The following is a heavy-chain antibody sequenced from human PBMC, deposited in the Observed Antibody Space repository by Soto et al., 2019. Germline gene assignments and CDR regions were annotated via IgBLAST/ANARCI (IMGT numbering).Heavy chain of an antibody. D-gene: IGHD3-10*01. V-gene: IGHV4-59*08. CDR2: VHHSWGS. CDR3: ARQGFGPLHGLVDV. CDR1: GGSFSSYY. J-gene: IGHJ6*02. Sequence: SETLSLTCTVSGGSFSSYYWGWIRQPPGKEMEWIGYVHHSWGSAYNPSLQSRVAISLDTSKSQFSLKLTSVTATDTAVYYCARQGFGPLHGLVDVWGQGTTVTVSS.